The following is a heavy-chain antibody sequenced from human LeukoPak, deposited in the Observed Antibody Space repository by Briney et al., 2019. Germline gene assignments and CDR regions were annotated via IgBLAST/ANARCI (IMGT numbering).Heavy chain of an antibody. V-gene: IGHV4-30-4*08. D-gene: IGHD6-13*01. Sequence: SETLSLTCTVSGASISNGDYYWSWIRQPPGKGLEWIGHISYSGSTYYNPSLKSRLTISVDTSKNQFSPKLSSVTATDTAVYYCARSTAAGTYYFDYWGQGTLVTVSS. CDR1: GASISNGDYY. J-gene: IGHJ4*02. CDR3: ARSTAAGTYYFDY. CDR2: ISYSGST.